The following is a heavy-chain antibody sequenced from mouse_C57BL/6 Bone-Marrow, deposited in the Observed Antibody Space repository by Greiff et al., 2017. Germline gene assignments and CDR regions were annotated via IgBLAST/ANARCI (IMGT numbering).Heavy chain of an antibody. V-gene: IGHV14-2*01. CDR2: IDPEDGDT. CDR3: TRTLIYYGTNY. Sequence: VQLKQSGAELVKPGASVKLSCTASGFNINDYYIHWVKQRTEQGLEWIGRIDPEDGDTKYAPKFQDKATITADTSSNTAYLQLSSLTSEDTAVDYCTRTLIYYGTNYWGQGTTLTVSS. CDR1: GFNINDYY. D-gene: IGHD1-1*01. J-gene: IGHJ2*01.